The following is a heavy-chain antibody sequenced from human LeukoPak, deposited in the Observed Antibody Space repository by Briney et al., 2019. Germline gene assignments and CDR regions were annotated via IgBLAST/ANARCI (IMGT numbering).Heavy chain of an antibody. D-gene: IGHD5-24*01. J-gene: IGHJ3*02. Sequence: PGGSLRLSCAASGLTFSIYSMNWVRQAPGKGLEWVSSIGSSSSSIYYADSVKGRFTISRDNDKNSLYLQMNSLRAEDTAVYYCAREGNGYISEAFDIWGQGTMVTVSS. CDR3: AREGNGYISEAFDI. CDR1: GLTFSIYS. V-gene: IGHV3-21*01. CDR2: IGSSSSSI.